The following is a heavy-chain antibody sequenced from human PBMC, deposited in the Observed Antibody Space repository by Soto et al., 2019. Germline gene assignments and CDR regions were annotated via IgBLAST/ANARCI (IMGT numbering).Heavy chain of an antibody. J-gene: IGHJ3*01. Sequence: GASLKISCKRSGHRFTRSWIGWVRQTPGKGLERMGIIYPGDSDTRYSPSFQGQVTISADKSISTAYLQWSSLKSSDTARYCCARHAYDFWGKGTMVTVSS. CDR1: GHRFTRSW. CDR2: IYPGDSDT. V-gene: IGHV5-51*01. CDR3: ARHAYDF.